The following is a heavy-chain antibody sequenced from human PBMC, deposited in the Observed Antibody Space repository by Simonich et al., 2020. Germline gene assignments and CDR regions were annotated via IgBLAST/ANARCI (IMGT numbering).Heavy chain of an antibody. V-gene: IGHV4-34*01. Sequence: QVQLQQWGAGLLKPSETLSLTCAVYGGSFSGYYWSWIRQPPGKGLEWIGEINHSEGTNYNPSLKSRVTISVDTSKNQFSRKLSSVTAADTAVYYCARGLRVAAAGTAFQHWGQGTLVTVSS. CDR1: GGSFSGYY. D-gene: IGHD6-13*01. CDR2: INHSEGT. J-gene: IGHJ1*01. CDR3: ARGLRVAAAGTAFQH.